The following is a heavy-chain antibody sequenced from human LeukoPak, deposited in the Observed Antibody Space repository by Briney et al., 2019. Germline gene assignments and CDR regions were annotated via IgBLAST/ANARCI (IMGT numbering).Heavy chain of an antibody. CDR3: ARDPGVVAFHYFDY. CDR2: IGGSGGST. J-gene: IGHJ4*02. Sequence: PGGSLRLSCAASGVTFSSHAMGWVRQAPGKGLEWVSAIGGSGGSTYYADSVKGRFTISRDNSKNTLYLQMNSLRAEDTALYYCARDPGVVAFHYFDYWGQGTLVTVSS. V-gene: IGHV3-23*01. D-gene: IGHD3-3*01. CDR1: GVTFSSHA.